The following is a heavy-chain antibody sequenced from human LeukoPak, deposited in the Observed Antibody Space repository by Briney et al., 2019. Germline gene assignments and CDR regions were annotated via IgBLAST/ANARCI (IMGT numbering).Heavy chain of an antibody. CDR1: GFTFSNYG. D-gene: IGHD6-19*01. Sequence: GGSLRLSCAASGFTFSNYGMSWVRQAPGKGLEWVSAVTGTGGSTYYAGSVKGRFTISRDNSKNTLYLQMNSLRGEDTAIYYCAKNGYSSGWYPENWGQGTLVTVSS. V-gene: IGHV3-23*01. J-gene: IGHJ4*02. CDR3: AKNGYSSGWYPEN. CDR2: VTGTGGST.